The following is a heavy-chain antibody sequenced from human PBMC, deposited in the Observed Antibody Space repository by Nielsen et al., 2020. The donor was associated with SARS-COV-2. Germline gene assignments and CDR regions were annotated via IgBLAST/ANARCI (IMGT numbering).Heavy chain of an antibody. CDR2: ISGSGGST. V-gene: IGHV3-23*01. CDR3: AKDPYGDYSVWNYFDY. Sequence: GGSLRLSCAASGFTFSSYAMSWVRQAPGKGLEWVSAISGSGGSTYYADSVKGRFTISRDNSKNTLYLQMNSLRAEDTAVYYCAKDPYGDYSVWNYFDYWGQGTLVTVSS. D-gene: IGHD4-17*01. CDR1: GFTFSSYA. J-gene: IGHJ4*02.